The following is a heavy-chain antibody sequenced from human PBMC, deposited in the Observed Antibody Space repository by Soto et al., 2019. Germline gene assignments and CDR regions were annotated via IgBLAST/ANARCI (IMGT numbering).Heavy chain of an antibody. CDR3: AKHLDIVLMVCNS. J-gene: IGHJ5*02. D-gene: IGHD2-8*01. V-gene: IGHV3-23*01. CDR2: ISGSGGST. Sequence: GGSLRLSCAASGVTFSSYAMSWVRQTPGKGLEWVSAISGSGGSTYYADSVKGRFTISRDNSKNTLYLQMNSLRAEDTAVYYCAKHLDIVLMVCNSWGQGTQVTVSS. CDR1: GVTFSSYA.